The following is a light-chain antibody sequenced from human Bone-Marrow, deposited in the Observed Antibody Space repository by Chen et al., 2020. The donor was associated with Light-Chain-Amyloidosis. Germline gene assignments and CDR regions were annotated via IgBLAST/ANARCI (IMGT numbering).Light chain of an antibody. CDR1: QSVSRY. CDR3: QQRANWPPLT. J-gene: IGKJ4*01. Sequence: EIVLTQSPAILSLSPGERATLSCRASQSVSRYLAWYQQKPGQAPRLLIYDASHRATGVPARFSGSGSGTDFTLTISSLEPEDFARYYCQQRANWPPLTFGGGTKVEIK. CDR2: DAS. V-gene: IGKV3-11*01.